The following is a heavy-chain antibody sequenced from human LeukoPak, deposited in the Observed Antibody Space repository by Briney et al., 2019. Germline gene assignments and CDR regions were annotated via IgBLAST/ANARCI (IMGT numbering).Heavy chain of an antibody. CDR1: GYTFSTYG. J-gene: IGHJ6*03. V-gene: IGHV1-18*01. CDR2: ISAYNDNT. Sequence: ASVKVSCKASGYTFSTYGISWVRRAPGQGLEWMGWISAYNDNTNYAQKFQGRVTMSTDTSTSTAYMELRSLRSDDTAMYYCARDEYYYYYMDVWGKGTTVTISS. CDR3: ARDEYYYYYMDV.